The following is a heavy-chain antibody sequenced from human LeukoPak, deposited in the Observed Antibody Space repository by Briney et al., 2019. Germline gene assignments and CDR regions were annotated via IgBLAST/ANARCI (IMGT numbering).Heavy chain of an antibody. J-gene: IGHJ6*04. CDR1: GVSFSGYY. D-gene: IGHD2-15*01. CDR3: AGSRGYCSGGSCYSGNYYYYGMDV. Sequence: SETLSLTCAVYGVSFSGYYWSWIRQPPGKGLEWIGEINHSGSNNYNPSLKSRVTISVDTSKNQFSLKLGSVTAADTAVYYCAGSRGYCSGGSCYSGNYYYYGMDVWGKGTTVTVSS. V-gene: IGHV4-34*01. CDR2: INHSGSN.